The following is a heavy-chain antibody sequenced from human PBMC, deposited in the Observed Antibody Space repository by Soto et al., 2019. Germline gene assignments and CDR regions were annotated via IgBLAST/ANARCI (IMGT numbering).Heavy chain of an antibody. J-gene: IGHJ5*02. CDR3: ARDKYDFWSGNNWFDP. CDR2: IYYSGST. D-gene: IGHD3-3*01. CDR1: GGSISSYY. V-gene: IGHV4-59*01. Sequence: QVQLQESGPGLVKPSETLSLTCTVSGGSISSYYWSWIRQPPGKGLEWIGYIYYSGSTNYNPSLKSRVTISVDTSKNQFSLKLSSVTAADTAVYYCARDKYDFWSGNNWFDPWGQGTLVTVSS.